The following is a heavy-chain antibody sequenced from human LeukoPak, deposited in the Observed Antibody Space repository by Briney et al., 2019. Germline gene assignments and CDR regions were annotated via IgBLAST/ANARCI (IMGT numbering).Heavy chain of an antibody. D-gene: IGHD6-13*01. CDR3: ARDRYQNVAAAAQEPTYYYGMDV. V-gene: IGHV1-8*01. J-gene: IGHJ6*02. CDR2: MNLKSGNT. CDR1: GYTFTSYD. Sequence: ASVTVSCKASGYTFTSYDINWVRQATGQGLEWMGRMNLKSGNTGYAQKFQGRVTMTRNTSISTAYMELSSLRSEDTAVYYCARDRYQNVAAAAQEPTYYYGMDVWGQGTTVTVSS.